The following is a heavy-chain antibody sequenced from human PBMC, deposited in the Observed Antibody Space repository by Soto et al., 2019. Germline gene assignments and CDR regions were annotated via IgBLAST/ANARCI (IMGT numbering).Heavy chain of an antibody. D-gene: IGHD6-19*01. V-gene: IGHV4-39*01. CDR1: GGSISSSSYY. J-gene: IGHJ4*02. CDR2: IYYSGST. CDR3: ARVWGRGWYYFDY. Sequence: SETLSLTCTVSGGSISSSSYYWGWIRQPPGKGLEWIGSIYYSGSTYYNPSLKSRVTISVDTYKNQFSLKLSSVTAADTAVYYCARVWGRGWYYFDYWGQGTLVTVSS.